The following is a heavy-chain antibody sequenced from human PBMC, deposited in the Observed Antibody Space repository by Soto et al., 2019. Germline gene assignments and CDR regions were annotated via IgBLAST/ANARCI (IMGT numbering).Heavy chain of an antibody. J-gene: IGHJ6*02. CDR1: GGTFSSYA. V-gene: IGHV1-69*01. CDR2: IIPIFGTA. D-gene: IGHD6-13*01. CDR3: ASSGSSWYPKAAYYYYGMDV. Sequence: SVKVSCTASGGTFSSYAISWVRQAPGQGLEWMGGIIPIFGTANYAQKFQGRVTITADESTSTAYMELSSLRSEDTAVYYCASSGSSWYPKAAYYYYGMDVWGQGTTVTVSS.